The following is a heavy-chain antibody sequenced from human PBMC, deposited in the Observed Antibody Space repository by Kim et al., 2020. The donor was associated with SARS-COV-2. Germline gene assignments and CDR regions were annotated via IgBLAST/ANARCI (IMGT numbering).Heavy chain of an antibody. J-gene: IGHJ4*02. Sequence: SETLSLTCTVSGGSISSSSYYWGWIRQPPGKGLEWIGSIYYSGSTYYNPSLKSRVTISVDTSKNQFSLKLSSVTAADTAVYYCARHYSYDSPFDYWGQGTLVTVSS. CDR2: IYYSGST. CDR1: GGSISSSSYY. V-gene: IGHV4-39*01. D-gene: IGHD2-15*01. CDR3: ARHYSYDSPFDY.